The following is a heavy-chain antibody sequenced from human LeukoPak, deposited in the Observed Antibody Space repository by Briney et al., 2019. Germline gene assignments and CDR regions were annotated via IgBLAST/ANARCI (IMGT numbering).Heavy chain of an antibody. CDR2: ISSNGGST. J-gene: IGHJ4*02. V-gene: IGHV3-64*01. D-gene: IGHD4-17*01. Sequence: GGSLRLSCAASGCTFSSYAMHWVRQAPGKGLEYVSAISSNGGSTYYANSVKGRFTISRDNSKHTLYLQMGSLRAEDMAVYYCARDSDGDYVFDYWGQGTLVTVSS. CDR1: GCTFSSYA. CDR3: ARDSDGDYVFDY.